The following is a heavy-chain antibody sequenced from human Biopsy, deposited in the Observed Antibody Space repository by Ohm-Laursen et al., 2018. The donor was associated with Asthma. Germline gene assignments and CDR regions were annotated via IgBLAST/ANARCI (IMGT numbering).Heavy chain of an antibody. Sequence: SLRLSCAASGRHFGSYNMHWARQAPGKGLEWVAVITFDGSTQHYGDSVKGRFTISRDNSKNMLFLQMNSLRAEDTAVYYCLRDTLGYYFDIWGQGTKVTVSS. CDR1: GRHFGSYN. CDR2: ITFDGSTQ. V-gene: IGHV3-30-3*01. D-gene: IGHD6-13*01. CDR3: LRDTLGYYFDI. J-gene: IGHJ4*02.